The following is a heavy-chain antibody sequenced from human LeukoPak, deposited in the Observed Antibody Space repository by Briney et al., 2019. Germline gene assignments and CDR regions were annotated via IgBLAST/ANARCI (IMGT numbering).Heavy chain of an antibody. Sequence: GGSLRLSCAASGFTFSTYSMNWVRQAPGKGLEWVSSISSSSSYIYYADSVKGRFTISRDNAKNSLYLQMNSLRAEDTAVYYCARGGLDYYGSGSYYRHFDYWGQGTLVTVSS. J-gene: IGHJ4*02. CDR3: ARGGLDYYGSGSYYRHFDY. CDR2: ISSSSSYI. CDR1: GFTFSTYS. D-gene: IGHD3-10*01. V-gene: IGHV3-21*01.